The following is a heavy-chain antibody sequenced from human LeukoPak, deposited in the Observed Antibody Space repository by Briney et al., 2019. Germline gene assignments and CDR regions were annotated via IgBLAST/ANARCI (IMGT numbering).Heavy chain of an antibody. CDR1: GGSISSYY. Sequence: SETLSLTCTVSGGSISSYYWTWIRQPAGKGLEWIGRIYTSGNTNYNPSLKSRVTMSVDTSKNQFSLKLSSVTAADTAVYYCVRWRDKFSTRVDPGAFDIWGQGTMVTVSS. CDR2: IYTSGNT. V-gene: IGHV4-4*07. CDR3: VRWRDKFSTRVDPGAFDI. D-gene: IGHD2-2*01. J-gene: IGHJ3*02.